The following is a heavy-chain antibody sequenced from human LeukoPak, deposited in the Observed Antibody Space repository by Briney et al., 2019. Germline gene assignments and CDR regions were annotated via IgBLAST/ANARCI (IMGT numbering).Heavy chain of an antibody. CDR1: GGSISSYY. CDR3: ARGYCSSTSCYFNWFDP. Sequence: PSETLSLTCTVSGGSISSYYWSWIRQPAGKGLEWIGRIYTSGSTNYNPSLKSRVTMSVDTSKNQFSLKLSSVTAADTAVYYCARGYCSSTSCYFNWFDPWGQGTLVTVSS. J-gene: IGHJ5*02. CDR2: IYTSGST. D-gene: IGHD2-2*01. V-gene: IGHV4-4*07.